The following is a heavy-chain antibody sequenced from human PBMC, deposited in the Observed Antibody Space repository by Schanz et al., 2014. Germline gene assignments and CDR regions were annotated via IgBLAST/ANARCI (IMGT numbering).Heavy chain of an antibody. D-gene: IGHD2-2*01. V-gene: IGHV3-21*01. Sequence: VQLVESGGGVVQPGGSLRLSCESSGFTFNGHAMHWVRQAPGKGLEWVSSISSTSTYLYYADSVKGRFTISRDSARNSLNLQMNSLRAEDTAVYYCAKEKGDCSSTSCSYYFDYWGQGTLVTVSS. CDR3: AKEKGDCSSTSCSYYFDY. CDR2: ISSTSTYL. J-gene: IGHJ4*02. CDR1: GFTFNGHA.